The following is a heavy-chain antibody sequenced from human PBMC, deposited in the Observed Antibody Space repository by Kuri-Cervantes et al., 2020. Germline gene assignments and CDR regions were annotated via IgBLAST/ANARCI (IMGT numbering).Heavy chain of an antibody. CDR3: ARDISSGWYGWFDP. CDR1: GGSISGYY. D-gene: IGHD6-19*01. CDR2: IYYSGST. V-gene: IGHV4-59*01. Sequence: LSCSVSGGSISGYYWNWIRQPPGKGLEWTGYIYYSGSTNYNPSLKSRVTISVDTSKNQFSLKLSSVTAADTAVYYCARDISSGWYGWFDPWGQGTLVTVSS. J-gene: IGHJ5*02.